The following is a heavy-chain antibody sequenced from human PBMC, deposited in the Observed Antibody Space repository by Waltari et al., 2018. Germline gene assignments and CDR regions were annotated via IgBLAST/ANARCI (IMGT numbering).Heavy chain of an antibody. Sequence: QLQMEESAPGLVRPSATLSPTCAVSGGSITTITYFGGWIRTPPGKGLEWIGSFSYNGNTYYNPSLKRRVAISGDTSKNQISLLLSSVTAADTAVYYCARGLGAIYWGHGTLVTVSS. J-gene: IGHJ4*01. CDR2: FSYNGNT. V-gene: IGHV4-39*07. D-gene: IGHD3-16*01. CDR3: ARGLGAIY. CDR1: GGSITTITYF.